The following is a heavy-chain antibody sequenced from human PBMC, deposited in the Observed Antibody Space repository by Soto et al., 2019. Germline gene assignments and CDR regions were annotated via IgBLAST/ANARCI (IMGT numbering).Heavy chain of an antibody. CDR2: IANAGKNE. V-gene: IGHV3-30*04. CDR3: ASGAYDMIPFGGDRPLQLDY. Sequence: GGSLRLSCAASGSTFSMYYLPWVRQAPGTGVDSVAIIANAGKNEDSRDSVKGRFTTSIDNSKNTLYLQMNNLGPDDTAVYACASGAYDMIPFGGDRPLQLDYWGQGT. D-gene: IGHD3-16*01. J-gene: IGHJ4*02. CDR1: GSTFSMYY.